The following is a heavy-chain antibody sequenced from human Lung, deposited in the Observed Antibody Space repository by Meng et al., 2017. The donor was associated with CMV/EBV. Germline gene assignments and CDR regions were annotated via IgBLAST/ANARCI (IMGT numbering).Heavy chain of an antibody. CDR2: IYSGGST. Sequence: GGSXRLXCAVSGFXLSSNYMSWVRQAPGKGLEWVSVIYSGGSTNYADAVKGRFTISRDNSKTTLYLQMNSLRAEDTAVYYCARAPAPGRIAALRKDYYDGMDFXGQGXTVTVSS. D-gene: IGHD6-6*01. CDR1: GFXLSSNY. CDR3: ARAPAPGRIAALRKDYYDGMDF. J-gene: IGHJ6*02. V-gene: IGHV3-66*02.